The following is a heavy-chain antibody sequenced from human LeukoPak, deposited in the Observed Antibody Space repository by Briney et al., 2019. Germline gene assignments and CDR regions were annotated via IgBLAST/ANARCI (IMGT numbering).Heavy chain of an antibody. CDR1: GFTVSSNY. CDR2: IYSGGST. Sequence: GGSLRLSCAASGFTVSSNYMSWVRQAPGKGLEWVSVIYSGGSTYYADSVKGRFTISRDNSKNTLYLQMNSLRAEDTAVYYCAKFEWELPFDYWGQGTLVTVSS. V-gene: IGHV3-53*01. J-gene: IGHJ4*02. CDR3: AKFEWELPFDY. D-gene: IGHD1-26*01.